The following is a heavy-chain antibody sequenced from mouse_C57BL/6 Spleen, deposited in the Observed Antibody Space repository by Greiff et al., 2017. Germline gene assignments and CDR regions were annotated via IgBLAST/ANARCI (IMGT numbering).Heavy chain of an antibody. D-gene: IGHD1-1*01. CDR1: GYAFTNYL. Sequence: VQLQQSGAELVRPGTSVKVSCKASGYAFTNYLIEWVKQRPGQGLEWIGVINPGSGGTNYNETLKGKATLTADKASSTAYMQLSSLTSEDSAVYFCARDYGSSLYWYFEVWGTGTTVTVSS. CDR3: ARDYGSSLYWYFEV. CDR2: INPGSGGT. V-gene: IGHV1-54*01. J-gene: IGHJ1*03.